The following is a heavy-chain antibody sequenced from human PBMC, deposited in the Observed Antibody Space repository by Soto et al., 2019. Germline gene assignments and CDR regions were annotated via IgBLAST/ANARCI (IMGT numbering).Heavy chain of an antibody. Sequence: SETLSFTCTVSGGSISSYYWSWIRQPPGKGLEWIGYIYYSGSTNYNPSLKSRVTISVDTSKNQFSLKLSSVTAADTAVYYCARKYSSSWCFDYWGQGTRVTVSS. CDR2: IYYSGST. CDR3: ARKYSSSWCFDY. J-gene: IGHJ4*02. D-gene: IGHD6-13*01. CDR1: GGSISSYY. V-gene: IGHV4-59*01.